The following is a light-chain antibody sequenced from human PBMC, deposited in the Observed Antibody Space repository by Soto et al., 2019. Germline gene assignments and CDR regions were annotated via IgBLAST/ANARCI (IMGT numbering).Light chain of an antibody. J-gene: IGKJ1*01. CDR1: QSISAW. Sequence: DIQMTQSPSTLSASVGDRVTITCRASQSISAWLAWYQQKPGKAPKLLIYDASNLVTGVPSRFSGSGSGTDFTLTISSLQTDDFATYYCQQYDTYLRTFGQGTKVDFK. CDR3: QQYDTYLRT. CDR2: DAS. V-gene: IGKV1-5*01.